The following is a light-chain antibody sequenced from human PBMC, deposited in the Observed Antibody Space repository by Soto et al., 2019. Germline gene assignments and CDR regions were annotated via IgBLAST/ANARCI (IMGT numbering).Light chain of an antibody. J-gene: IGLJ2*01. CDR3: SSYTSSSTLV. CDR2: EVS. CDR1: SSDVCGYNY. Sequence: QSVLTQPASVSGSPGQSITISCTGTSSDVCGYNYVSWYQQHPGKAPKLMIYEVSNRPSGVSNRFSGSKSGNTASLTISGLQAEDEADYYCSSYTSSSTLVFGGGAQLTVL. V-gene: IGLV2-14*01.